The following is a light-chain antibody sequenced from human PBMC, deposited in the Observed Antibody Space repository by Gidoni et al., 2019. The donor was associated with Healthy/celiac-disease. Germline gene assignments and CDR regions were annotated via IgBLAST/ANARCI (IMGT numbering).Light chain of an antibody. Sequence: QSALTQPASVSGSPGQSITISCTGTSSDVGGYNYVSWYQQPPGKAPKLMTHEVSNRPSGVSNRFSGSKSGNTASLTISGLQAEDEADYYCSSYTSSSTLDVVFGGGTKLTVL. J-gene: IGLJ2*01. CDR3: SSYTSSSTLDVV. V-gene: IGLV2-14*01. CDR1: SSDVGGYNY. CDR2: EVS.